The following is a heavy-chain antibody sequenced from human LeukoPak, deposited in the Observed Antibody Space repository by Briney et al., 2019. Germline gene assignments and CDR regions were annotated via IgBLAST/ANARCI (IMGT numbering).Heavy chain of an antibody. J-gene: IGHJ5*02. CDR1: GFTFSSYW. CDR2: ISSSGSTI. CDR3: ARVPNGDYVIWFDP. D-gene: IGHD4-17*01. Sequence: GGSLRLSCAASGFTFSSYWMSWVRQAPGKGLEWVSYISSSGSTIYYADSVKGRFTISRDNAKNSLYLQMNSLRAEDTAVYYCARVPNGDYVIWFDPWGQGTLVTVSS. V-gene: IGHV3-48*04.